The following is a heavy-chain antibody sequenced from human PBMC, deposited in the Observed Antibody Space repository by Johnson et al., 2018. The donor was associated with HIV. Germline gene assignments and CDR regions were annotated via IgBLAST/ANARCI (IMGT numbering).Heavy chain of an antibody. CDR2: IKCDGSEK. J-gene: IGHJ3*02. Sequence: VQLVESGGGLVQPGGSLRLSCAASGFTFSSSWMHWVCQAPEKGLEWVADIKCDGSEKYYVDSVKGRLTISRDNSKNSLYLQLNSLRAEDTAVYYCAKGRWEATTYDDACDIWGQGTMVTVSS. D-gene: IGHD1-26*01. CDR3: AKGRWEATTYDDACDI. V-gene: IGHV3-52*01. CDR1: GFTFSSSW.